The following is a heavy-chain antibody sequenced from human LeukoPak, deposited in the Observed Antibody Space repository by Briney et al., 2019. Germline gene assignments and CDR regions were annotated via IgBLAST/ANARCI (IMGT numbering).Heavy chain of an antibody. J-gene: IGHJ3*02. V-gene: IGHV4-59*01. CDR1: GGSISSYY. CDR3: ARDGGFLEWTKPAFDI. D-gene: IGHD3-3*01. Sequence: SETLSLTCTVSGGSISSYYWSWIRQPPGKGLEWIGYIYYSGSTNYNPSLKSRVTISVDTSKNQFSLKLSSVTAADTAVYYCARDGGFLEWTKPAFDIWGQGTMVTVSS. CDR2: IYYSGST.